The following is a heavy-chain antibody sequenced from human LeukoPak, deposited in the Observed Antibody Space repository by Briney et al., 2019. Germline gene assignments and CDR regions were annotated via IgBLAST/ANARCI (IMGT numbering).Heavy chain of an antibody. CDR1: GGSITSTTDS. CDR2: IYSSGQS. V-gene: IGHV4-39*07. D-gene: IGHD3-16*01. CDR3: ARAPVSTAYLHYYSMDV. Sequence: SEALSLTCAVSGGSITSTTDSWAWIRQSPGKGLEWIGSIYSSGQSYYKVSLRSRVTMSVDTSKDLFSLKLTSVTAADTAVYYCARAPVSTAYLHYYSMDVWGKGTMVTVSS. J-gene: IGHJ6*03.